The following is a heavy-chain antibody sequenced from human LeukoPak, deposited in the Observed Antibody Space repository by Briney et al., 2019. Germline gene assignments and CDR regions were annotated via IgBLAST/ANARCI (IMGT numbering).Heavy chain of an antibody. CDR1: GGSISSYY. CDR2: IYYRGST. Sequence: SETPSLTCTVSGGSISSYYWSWIRQPPGKGLEWIGYIYYRGSTNYNPSLKSRVTISVDTSKNQFSLKLNSVTAADTAVYYCAGHPSGVAATGFDYWGQGTLVTVSS. J-gene: IGHJ4*02. D-gene: IGHD2-15*01. V-gene: IGHV4-59*08. CDR3: AGHPSGVAATGFDY.